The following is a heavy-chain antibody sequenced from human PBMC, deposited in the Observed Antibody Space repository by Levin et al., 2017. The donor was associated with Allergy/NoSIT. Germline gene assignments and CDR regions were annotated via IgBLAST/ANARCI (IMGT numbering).Heavy chain of an antibody. CDR1: GGSVSSGSYY. CDR2: IYYSGST. D-gene: IGHD6-13*01. CDR3: ARVRAIAAAGLDAFDI. Sequence: TSETLSLTCTVSGGSVSSGSYYWSWIRQPPGKGLEWIGYIYYSGSTNYNPSLKSRVTISVDTSKNQFSLKLSSVTAADTAVYYCARVRAIAAAGLDAFDIWGQGTMVTVSS. J-gene: IGHJ3*02. V-gene: IGHV4-61*01.